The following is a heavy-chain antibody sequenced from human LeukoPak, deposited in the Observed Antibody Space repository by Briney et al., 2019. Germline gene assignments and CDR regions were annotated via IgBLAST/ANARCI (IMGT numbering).Heavy chain of an antibody. V-gene: IGHV4-34*08. Sequence: PGGSLRLSCAASGFTVSSDYMSWIRQPPGKGLEWIGEINHSGSTNYNPSLKSRVTISVDTSKNQFSLKLSSVTAADTAVYYCAISGWYTGPFDYWGQGTLVTVSS. CDR1: GFTVSSDY. CDR3: AISGWYTGPFDY. D-gene: IGHD6-19*01. CDR2: INHSGST. J-gene: IGHJ4*02.